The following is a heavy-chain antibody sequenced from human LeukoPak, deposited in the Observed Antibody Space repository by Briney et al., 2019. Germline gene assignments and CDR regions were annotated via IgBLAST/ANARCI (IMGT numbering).Heavy chain of an antibody. Sequence: GGSLRLSCAASGFTFSSYWMSWVRQAPGKGLEWVANIKQDASEKYYVDSVKGRFTISRDNAKNSLYLQMNSLRAEDTPVYYCARYCGGDCYGMDVWGQGTTVTVSS. CDR2: IKQDASEK. CDR1: GFTFSSYW. D-gene: IGHD2-21*01. V-gene: IGHV3-7*01. J-gene: IGHJ6*02. CDR3: ARYCGGDCYGMDV.